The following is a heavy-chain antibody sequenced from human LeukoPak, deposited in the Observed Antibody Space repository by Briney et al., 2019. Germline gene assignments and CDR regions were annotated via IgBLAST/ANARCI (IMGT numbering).Heavy chain of an antibody. CDR2: IKSKTDGETT. D-gene: IGHD3-10*01. J-gene: IGHJ4*02. CDR3: TTDLGTYYHGSQRLIPIDY. Sequence: GGSLRLSCVDSGFTFTNAWMSWVRQAPGKGLEWIGRIKSKTDGETTNYAEPVRGRFTISRDDSKSAVYLQMNSLKIEDTAVYCCTTDLGTYYHGSQRLIPIDYWGQGTLVTVSS. CDR1: GFTFTNAW. V-gene: IGHV3-15*01.